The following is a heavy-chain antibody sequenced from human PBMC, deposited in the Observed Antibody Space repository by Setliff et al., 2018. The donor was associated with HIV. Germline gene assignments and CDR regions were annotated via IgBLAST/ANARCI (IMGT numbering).Heavy chain of an antibody. CDR1: GFSLTASGVG. V-gene: IGHV2-26*01. Sequence: SGPTLVNPTQTLTLTCTFSGFSLTASGVGVGWVRQPPGKALEWLAHIFPNDEKSYSASLKSRVTISEDTSKSQVVLTMTNMDPLDTATYFCARYNFRRGYWDYCDYWGQGTQVTVSS. CDR3: ARYNFRRGYWDYCDY. D-gene: IGHD3-3*01. J-gene: IGHJ4*02. CDR2: IFPNDEK.